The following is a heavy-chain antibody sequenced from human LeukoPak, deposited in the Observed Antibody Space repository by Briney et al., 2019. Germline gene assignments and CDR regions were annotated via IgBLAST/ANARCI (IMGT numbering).Heavy chain of an antibody. CDR1: GGTFSSYT. J-gene: IGHJ6*02. Sequence: SVKVSCKASGGTFSSYTISWVRQAPGQGLEWMGGIIPIFGTANYAQKFQGRVTITADESTSTAYMELSSLRSEDTAVYYCARNLRAYDILTGYPIPYYYYGMDVWGQGTTVTVSS. CDR3: ARNLRAYDILTGYPIPYYYYGMDV. V-gene: IGHV1-69*01. D-gene: IGHD3-9*01. CDR2: IIPIFGTA.